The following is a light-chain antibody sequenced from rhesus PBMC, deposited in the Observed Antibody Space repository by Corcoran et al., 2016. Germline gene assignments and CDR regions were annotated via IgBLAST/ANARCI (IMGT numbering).Light chain of an antibody. J-gene: IGKJ4*01. V-gene: IGKV3-24*01. CDR3: LHHINWPLT. Sequence: LSCRASQGVSRSLAWYQQKPGQAPRLLIYAASSRATGIPDRFSGSGSGTDFTLTISSLDPEDVAVYYCLHHINWPLTFGGGTTVELK. CDR1: QGVSRS. CDR2: AAS.